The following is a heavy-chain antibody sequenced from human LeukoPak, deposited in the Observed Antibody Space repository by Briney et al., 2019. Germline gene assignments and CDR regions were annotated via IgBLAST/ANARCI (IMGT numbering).Heavy chain of an antibody. CDR1: GGSISSGSYY. CDR2: IYTSGST. J-gene: IGHJ6*03. D-gene: IGHD3-10*01. V-gene: IGHV4-61*02. Sequence: SGTLSLTCTVSGGSISSGSYYWSWIRQPAGKGLEWIGRIYTSGSTNYNPSLKSRVTISVDTSKNQFSLKLSSVTAADTAVYYCARDYYGSGSYAYYYYYMDVWGKGTTVTVS. CDR3: ARDYYGSGSYAYYYYYMDV.